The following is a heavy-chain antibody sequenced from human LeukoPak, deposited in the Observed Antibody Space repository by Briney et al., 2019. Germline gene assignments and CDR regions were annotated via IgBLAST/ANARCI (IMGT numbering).Heavy chain of an antibody. J-gene: IGHJ3*01. CDR3: ARPYYGHSVGDAYDV. V-gene: IGHV4-59*01. CDR1: RVSINDYY. Sequence: SETLSLTCSVARVSINDYYRTWIRRPPGKGLEWIGYISNTGNTNCNPSLRSRVTMSIDTPKNQFSLKVDSVTAADTAVYYCARPYYGHSVGDAYDVWGQGTLVTVSS. D-gene: IGHD4-17*01. CDR2: ISNTGNT.